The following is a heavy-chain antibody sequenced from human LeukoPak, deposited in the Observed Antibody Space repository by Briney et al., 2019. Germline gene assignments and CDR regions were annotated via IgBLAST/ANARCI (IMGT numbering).Heavy chain of an antibody. CDR2: ISGSGMLT. CDR1: GFSFGSYA. Sequence: GWSLRLSCTASGFSFGSYAMSWVRQAPGKGLEWVSSISGSGMLTYYADSVKGRFTISRDNSKNTLYLQMSSLRAEDTATFYCAKFYYDSSGRGNDAFDVWGQGTMVTVSS. J-gene: IGHJ3*01. V-gene: IGHV3-23*01. D-gene: IGHD3-22*01. CDR3: AKFYYDSSGRGNDAFDV.